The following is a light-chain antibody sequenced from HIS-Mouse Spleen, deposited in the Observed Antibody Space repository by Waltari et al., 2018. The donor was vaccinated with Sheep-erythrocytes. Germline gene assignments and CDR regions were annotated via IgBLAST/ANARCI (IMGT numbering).Light chain of an antibody. Sequence: QSALTQPASVSGSPGQSITISCTGTSSDVGSYNLVSWYQQHPGKAPKLMIYEGSKRPSGVFIRFSCSNSGNTASLTISWLQAEDEADYYCCSYAGSSTWVFGGGTKLTVL. J-gene: IGLJ3*02. V-gene: IGLV2-23*01. CDR1: SSDVGSYNL. CDR3: CSYAGSSTWV. CDR2: EGS.